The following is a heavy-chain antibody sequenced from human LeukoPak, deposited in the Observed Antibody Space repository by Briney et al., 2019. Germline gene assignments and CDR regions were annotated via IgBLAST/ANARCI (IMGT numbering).Heavy chain of an antibody. D-gene: IGHD2-2*01. Sequence: ASVMVSCKASGYTFTGYYMHWVRQATGQGLEWMGRINPNSGGTNYAQKFQGRVTMTRDTSISTAYMELSRLRSDDTAVYYCARAEGYCSSTSCYEPFDYWGQGTLVTVSS. CDR3: ARAEGYCSSTSCYEPFDY. CDR1: GYTFTGYY. CDR2: INPNSGGT. V-gene: IGHV1-2*06. J-gene: IGHJ4*02.